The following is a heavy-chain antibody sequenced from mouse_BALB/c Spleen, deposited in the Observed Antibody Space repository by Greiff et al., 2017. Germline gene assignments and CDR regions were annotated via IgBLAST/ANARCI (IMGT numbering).Heavy chain of an antibody. CDR1: GFSLTSYG. D-gene: IGHD2-2*01. J-gene: IGHJ4*01. V-gene: IGHV2-2*02. Sequence: VKLMESGPGLVQPSQSLSITCTVSGFSLTSYGVHWVRQSPGKGLEWLGVIWSGGSTDYNAAFISRLSISKDNSKSQVFFKMNSLQANDTAIYYCARALWLDYAMDYWGQGTSVTVSS. CDR3: ARALWLDYAMDY. CDR2: IWSGGST.